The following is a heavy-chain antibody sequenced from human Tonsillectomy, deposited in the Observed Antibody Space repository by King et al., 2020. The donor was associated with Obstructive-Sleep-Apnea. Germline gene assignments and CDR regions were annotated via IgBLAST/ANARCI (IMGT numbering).Heavy chain of an antibody. CDR2: INHSGNT. Sequence: VQLQQWGAGLLKPSETLSLTCAVYGGSFSDYYWSWIRQPPGKGLDWIGEINHSGNTNYNPALKSRVTISADTSNNQFSLKLSSVTAADTAVYYCARGSGAAAVNWLDPWGQGTLVTVSS. CDR1: GGSFSDYY. CDR3: ARGSGAAAVNWLDP. D-gene: IGHD6-13*01. V-gene: IGHV4-34*01. J-gene: IGHJ5*02.